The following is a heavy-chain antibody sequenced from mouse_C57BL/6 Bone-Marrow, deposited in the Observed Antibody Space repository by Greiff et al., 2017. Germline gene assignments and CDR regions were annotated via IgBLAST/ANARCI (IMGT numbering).Heavy chain of an antibody. J-gene: IGHJ1*03. CDR1: GFTFSDFY. CDR2: SRNKANDYTT. CDR3: ARDAGYSSSYRGYFDV. D-gene: IGHD1-1*01. Sequence: EVKLVESGGGLVQSGRSLRLSCATSGFTFSDFYMEWVRQAPGKGLEWIAASRNKANDYTTEYSASVKGRFIASRDTSQCIHYLQMNALRAEDTAIYYCARDAGYSSSYRGYFDVWGTGTTVTVSS. V-gene: IGHV7-1*01.